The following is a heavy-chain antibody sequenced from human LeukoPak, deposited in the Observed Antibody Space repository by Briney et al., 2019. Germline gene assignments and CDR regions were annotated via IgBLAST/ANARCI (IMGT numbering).Heavy chain of an antibody. Sequence: GRSLRLSCAASGFTFSSYGMHWVRQAPGKGLEWVAVISYDGSNKYYADSVKGRFTISRDNSKNTLYLQMNSLRAEDTAVYYCAREPCGGDCSPYFDYWGQGTLVTVSS. CDR2: ISYDGSNK. CDR3: AREPCGGDCSPYFDY. J-gene: IGHJ4*02. D-gene: IGHD2-21*02. V-gene: IGHV3-30*03. CDR1: GFTFSSYG.